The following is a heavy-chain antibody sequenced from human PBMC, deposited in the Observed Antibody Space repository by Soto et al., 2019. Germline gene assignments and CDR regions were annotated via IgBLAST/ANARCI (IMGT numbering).Heavy chain of an antibody. D-gene: IGHD6-19*01. J-gene: IGHJ4*02. CDR3: ARDRVGYSSGWYDY. V-gene: IGHV3-33*01. CDR1: GFTFSSYG. CDR2: IWYDGSNK. Sequence: GGSLRLSCAASGFTFSSYGMHWVRQAPGKGLEWVAVIWYDGSNKYYADSVKGRFTISRDNSKNTLYLQMNSLRAEDTAVYYCARDRVGYSSGWYDYWGQGTLVTVSS.